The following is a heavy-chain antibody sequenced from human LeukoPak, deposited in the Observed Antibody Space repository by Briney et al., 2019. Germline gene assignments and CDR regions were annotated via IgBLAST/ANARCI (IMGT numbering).Heavy chain of an antibody. CDR3: ARGITRYSSSCGY. Sequence: ASVKVSCKASGGTFSSYAISWVRQATGQGLEWMGWMNPNSGNTGYAQKFQGRVTMTRNTSISTAYMELSSLRSEDTAVYYCARGITRYSSSCGYWGQGTLVTVSS. CDR1: GGTFSSYA. CDR2: MNPNSGNT. J-gene: IGHJ4*02. D-gene: IGHD6-13*01. V-gene: IGHV1-8*02.